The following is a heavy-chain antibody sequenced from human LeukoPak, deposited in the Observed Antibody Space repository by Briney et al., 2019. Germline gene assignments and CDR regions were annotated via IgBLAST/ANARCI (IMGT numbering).Heavy chain of an antibody. V-gene: IGHV3-21*01. D-gene: IGHD3-22*01. CDR1: GFTFGDYA. CDR2: ISSSSSYI. J-gene: IGHJ4*02. CDR3: ARDLRSSGYYAFDY. Sequence: GGSLRLSCTASGFTFGDYAMTWVRQAPGKGLEWVSSISSSSSYINYADSVKGRFTISRDNAKNSLYLQMNSLRAEDTAVYYCARDLRSSGYYAFDYWGQGILVTVSS.